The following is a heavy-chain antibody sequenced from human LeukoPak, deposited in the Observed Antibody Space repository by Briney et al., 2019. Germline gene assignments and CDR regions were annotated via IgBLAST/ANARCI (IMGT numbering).Heavy chain of an antibody. V-gene: IGHV4-59*01. CDR2: IYYSGST. J-gene: IGHJ4*02. D-gene: IGHD3-16*02. Sequence: PSETLSLTCTVSGGSISNYYWSWIRQPPGKGLEWIGYIYYSGSTNYNPSLKSRVTISVDTSKNQFSLNLSSVTAADTAMYYCARYYVWGSYLDYWGQGTLVTVSS. CDR1: GGSISNYY. CDR3: ARYYVWGSYLDY.